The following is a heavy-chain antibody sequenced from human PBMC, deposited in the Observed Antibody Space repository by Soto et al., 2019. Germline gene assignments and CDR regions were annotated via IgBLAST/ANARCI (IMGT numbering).Heavy chain of an antibody. V-gene: IGHV3-30*14. J-gene: IGHJ4*02. D-gene: IGHD1-26*01. CDR3: VKAVFSGYYYVPFDY. CDR2: ISYDGSNK. CDR1: GFTFSSYA. Sequence: TGGSLRLSCAASGFTFSSYAMHWVRQAPGKGLEWVAVISYDGSNKYYADSVKGRFTISRDNSKNTLYLQMSSLRAEDTAVYFCVKAVFSGYYYVPFDYWGQGTLVTVSS.